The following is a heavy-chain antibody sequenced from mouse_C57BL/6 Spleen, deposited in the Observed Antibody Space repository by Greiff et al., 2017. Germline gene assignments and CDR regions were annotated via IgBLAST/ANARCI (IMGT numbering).Heavy chain of an antibody. D-gene: IGHD1-1*01. V-gene: IGHV1-64*01. J-gene: IGHJ2*01. CDR1: GYTFTTYW. CDR2: IHPNSGST. Sequence: VQLQQPGAELVKPGASVKLSCKASGYTFTTYWMHWVKQRPGQGLEWIGMIHPNSGSTNYNEKFKSKATLTVDKSSSTAYMQLSSLTSEDSAVYYCARSDCYGSSYSDDWGQGTTLTVSS. CDR3: ARSDCYGSSYSDD.